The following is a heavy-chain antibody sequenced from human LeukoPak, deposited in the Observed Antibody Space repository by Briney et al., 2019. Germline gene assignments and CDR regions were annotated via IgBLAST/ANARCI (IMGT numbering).Heavy chain of an antibody. CDR1: GFTFSNAW. CDR3: TTDVPFGQSKLRPLGY. Sequence: GGSLRLSCAASGFTFSNAWMSWVRQAPGKGLEWVGRIKSKTDGGTTDYAAPVKGRFTISRDDSKNTLYLQMNSLKTEDTAVYYCTTDVPFGQSKLRPLGYWGQGTLVTVSS. J-gene: IGHJ4*02. CDR2: IKSKTDGGTT. D-gene: IGHD2-2*01. V-gene: IGHV3-15*01.